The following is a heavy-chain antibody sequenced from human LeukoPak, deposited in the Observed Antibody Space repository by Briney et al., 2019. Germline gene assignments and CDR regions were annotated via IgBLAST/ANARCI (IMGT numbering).Heavy chain of an antibody. Sequence: SGGSLRLSCAASGFTFSNYWMHWVRQAPGKGLVWVSRISGDGSSPRYADSVKGRFTISRDNAKNTLYLQMNSLRVEDTAVYYCTKEFYGDYLWGQGTLVTVSS. D-gene: IGHD4-17*01. J-gene: IGHJ4*02. V-gene: IGHV3-74*01. CDR3: TKEFYGDYL. CDR1: GFTFSNYW. CDR2: ISGDGSSP.